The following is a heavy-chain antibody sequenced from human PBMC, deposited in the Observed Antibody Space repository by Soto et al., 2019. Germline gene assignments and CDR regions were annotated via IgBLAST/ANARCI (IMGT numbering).Heavy chain of an antibody. CDR1: GYTFTSYY. D-gene: IGHD6-13*01. Sequence: QVQLVQSGAEVKKPGASVKVSCKASGYTFTSYYMHWVRQAPGQGLEWMGIINPSGGSTSYAQKFQGRVTMTRXTXTXXVYMELSSLRSEDTAVYYCARDLYSSSWYRNGFDYWGQGTLVTVSS. CDR3: ARDLYSSSWYRNGFDY. J-gene: IGHJ4*02. V-gene: IGHV1-46*01. CDR2: INPSGGST.